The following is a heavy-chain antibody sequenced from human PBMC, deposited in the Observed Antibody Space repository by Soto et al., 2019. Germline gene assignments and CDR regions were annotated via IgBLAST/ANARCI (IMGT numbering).Heavy chain of an antibody. CDR2: ISYDGSNK. Sequence: QVQLVESGGGVVQPGRSLRLSCAASGFTFSSYGMHWVRQAPGKGLEWVAVISYDGSNKYYADSVKGRFTISRDNSKTTLYLQMNSLRAEDTAVYYCAKDSYDILTGHNAFDLWGQGTMVTVSS. J-gene: IGHJ3*01. CDR3: AKDSYDILTGHNAFDL. D-gene: IGHD3-9*01. CDR1: GFTFSSYG. V-gene: IGHV3-30*18.